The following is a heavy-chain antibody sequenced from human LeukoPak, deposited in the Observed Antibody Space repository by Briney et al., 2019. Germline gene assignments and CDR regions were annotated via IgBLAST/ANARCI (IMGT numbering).Heavy chain of an antibody. CDR2: IGYSGSPI. V-gene: IGHV3-48*03. CDR3: TRDASGDTSSGPRMDV. CDR1: GFSLGGYE. D-gene: IGHD1-26*01. J-gene: IGHJ6*02. Sequence: GGSLRLSCAASGFSLGGYEMNWARQAPGKGLEWVSYIGYSGSPIYYADSVKGRFSISRDTAKNSLYLQMTSLRAEDTAVYYCTRDASGDTSSGPRMDVWGQGTTVTVS.